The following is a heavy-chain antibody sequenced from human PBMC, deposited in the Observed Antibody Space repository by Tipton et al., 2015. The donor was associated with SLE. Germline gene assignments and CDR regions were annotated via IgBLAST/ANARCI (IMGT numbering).Heavy chain of an antibody. CDR3: ARSGSYPYYYYYMDV. CDR2: IYYSGST. V-gene: IGHV4-59*13. CDR1: GFTFGDYA. Sequence: LRLSCAASGFTFGDYAMHWVRQAPGKGLEWVGYIYYSGSTNYNPSLKSRVTISVDTSKNQFSLKLSSVTAADTAVYYCARSGSYPYYYYYMDVWGKGTTVTVSS. D-gene: IGHD1-26*01. J-gene: IGHJ6*03.